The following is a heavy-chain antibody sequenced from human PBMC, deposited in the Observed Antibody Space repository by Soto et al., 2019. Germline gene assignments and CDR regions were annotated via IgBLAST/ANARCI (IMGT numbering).Heavy chain of an antibody. J-gene: IGHJ3*02. Sequence: QLQLQESGPGLVKPSETLSLTCTVSGGSISSSSYYWGWIRQPPGKGLEWIGSIYYSGSTYYNPSLKSRVTISVDTSKNQFSLKLSSVTAADTAVYYCATWGDIVVVPAAYDAFDIWGQGTMVTVSS. D-gene: IGHD2-2*01. CDR3: ATWGDIVVVPAAYDAFDI. V-gene: IGHV4-39*01. CDR1: GGSISSSSYY. CDR2: IYYSGST.